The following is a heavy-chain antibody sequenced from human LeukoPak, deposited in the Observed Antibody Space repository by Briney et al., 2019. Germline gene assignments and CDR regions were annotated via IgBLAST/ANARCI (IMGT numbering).Heavy chain of an antibody. V-gene: IGHV4-61*01. Sequence: SETLSLTCAVSGYSISSGYYWSWIRRPPGKGLEWIGYIYYSGSTNYNPSLKSRVTISVDTSKNQFSLKLSSVTAADTAVYYCARDRGTQGYGDYFDYWGQGTLVTVSS. CDR1: GYSISSGYY. CDR2: IYYSGST. D-gene: IGHD4-17*01. CDR3: ARDRGTQGYGDYFDY. J-gene: IGHJ4*02.